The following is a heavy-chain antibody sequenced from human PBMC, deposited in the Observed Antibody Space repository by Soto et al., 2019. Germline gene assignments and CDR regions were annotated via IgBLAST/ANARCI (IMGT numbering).Heavy chain of an antibody. CDR2: ISSSGGRT. V-gene: IGHV3-23*01. J-gene: IGHJ3*01. D-gene: IGHD2-21*01. CDR1: GFTFANYA. CDR3: VREYCAGGACSDAFDL. Sequence: PGGSLRLSCGTSGFTFANYAMGWVRQAPGKGLEWVSGISSSGGRTYYADSVKGRFTVSRDNAKNSLYLQMKSLRSEDTAVYFCVREYCAGGACSDAFDLWGQGTLVTVS.